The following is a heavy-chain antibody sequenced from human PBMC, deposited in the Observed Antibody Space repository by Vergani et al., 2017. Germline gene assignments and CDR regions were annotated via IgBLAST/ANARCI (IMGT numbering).Heavy chain of an antibody. J-gene: IGHJ4*02. CDR3: ARESSYGDYGY. CDR2: IYYSGST. V-gene: IGHV4-59*01. Sequence: QVQLQESGPGLVKPSETLSLTCTVSGGSISSYYWSWIRQPPGKGLEWIGYIYYSGSTNYNPSLKSRVTISVDTYKNQFSLKLSSMPAADTALYYCARESSYGDYGYWGQGTLVTVSS. D-gene: IGHD4-17*01. CDR1: GGSISSYY.